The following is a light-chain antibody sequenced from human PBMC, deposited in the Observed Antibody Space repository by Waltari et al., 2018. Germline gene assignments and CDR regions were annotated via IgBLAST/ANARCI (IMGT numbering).Light chain of an antibody. CDR2: GND. V-gene: IGLV1-40*01. CDR3: QSYDISLSAVV. CDR1: SPNLGAHYD. Sequence: QSVLTQPPSVSGAPGQRVTISCTGRSPNLGAHYDLPWYQQLPGPAPKLLISGNDNRLSGVPDRFSGSKSGTSGALVITGLQAEDEADYYCQSYDISLSAVVFGGGTKLTVL. J-gene: IGLJ2*01.